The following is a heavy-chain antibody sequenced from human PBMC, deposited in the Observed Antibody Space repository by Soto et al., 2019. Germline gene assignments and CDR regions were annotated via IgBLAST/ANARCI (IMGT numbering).Heavy chain of an antibody. CDR3: ARRSYYGSGSIFDY. J-gene: IGHJ4*02. D-gene: IGHD3-10*01. CDR1: GGSISSSCYY. V-gene: IGHV4-39*01. Sequence: SETLSLTCTVSGGSISSSCYYWGWIRKPPGKGLEWIGNIYYSGSTNYNPSLKSRVTISVDTSKNQFSLKVSSVTAADTAVYYCARRSYYGSGSIFDYWGQGTLVTVSS. CDR2: IYYSGST.